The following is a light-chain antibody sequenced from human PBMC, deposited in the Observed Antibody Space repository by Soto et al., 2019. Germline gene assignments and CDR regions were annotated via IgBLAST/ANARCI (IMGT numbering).Light chain of an antibody. V-gene: IGKV3-20*01. CDR3: QQYGSSPLYT. CDR2: GAS. CDR1: RSVNNNY. J-gene: IGKJ2*01. Sequence: EIVLTQSPGTLSLSPGERATLSCRASRSVNNNYLAWYQQKPGQAPRLLIFGASSRATGIPDRFIGSGSGTEFILTISRLEPEDFAVYYCQQYGSSPLYTFGQGTKLEIK.